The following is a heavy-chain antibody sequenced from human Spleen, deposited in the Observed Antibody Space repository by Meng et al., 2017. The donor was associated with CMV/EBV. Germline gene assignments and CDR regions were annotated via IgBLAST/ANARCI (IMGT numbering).Heavy chain of an antibody. CDR1: GGSISSYY. CDR2: IYYSGST. V-gene: IGHV4-59*01. J-gene: IGHJ3*02. Sequence: SETLSLTCTVPGGSISSYYWSWIRQPPGKGLEWIGYIYYSGSTNYNPSLKSRVTISVDTSKNQFSLKLSSVTAADTAVYYCARDKGAFDIWGQGTMVTVSS. CDR3: ARDKGAFDI.